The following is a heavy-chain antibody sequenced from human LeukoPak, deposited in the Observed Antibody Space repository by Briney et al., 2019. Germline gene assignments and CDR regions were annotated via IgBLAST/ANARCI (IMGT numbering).Heavy chain of an antibody. J-gene: IGHJ5*02. CDR2: MHHSGRT. CDR1: GASISSTNW. Sequence: PSGTLSLTCAISGASISSTNWWIWVRQPPGKGLEWIGEMHHSGRTNYNPSLKSRITISVDKSKNQVILRLNSVAAADTALYYCARAQEGCSRASCYLEPWGQGTLVTVSS. V-gene: IGHV4-4*02. D-gene: IGHD2-2*01. CDR3: ARAQEGCSRASCYLEP.